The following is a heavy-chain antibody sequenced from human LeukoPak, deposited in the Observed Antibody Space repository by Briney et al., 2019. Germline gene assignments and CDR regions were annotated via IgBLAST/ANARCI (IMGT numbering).Heavy chain of an antibody. V-gene: IGHV3-48*02. CDR2: ISSSSSTI. J-gene: IGHJ6*02. Sequence: GGSLRLSCAASGFTFSSYSMNWVRQAPGKGLEWVSYISSSSSTIYYADSVKGRFTISRDNAKNSPYLQMNSLRDEDTAVYYCARDGGGNPNPPYYYYGMDVWGQGTTVTVSS. CDR1: GFTFSSYS. CDR3: ARDGGGNPNPPYYYYGMDV. D-gene: IGHD4-23*01.